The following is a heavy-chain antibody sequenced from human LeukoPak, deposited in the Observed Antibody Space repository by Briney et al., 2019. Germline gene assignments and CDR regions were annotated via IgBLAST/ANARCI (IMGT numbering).Heavy chain of an antibody. CDR3: ATPYCSSLSCLDVFNI. J-gene: IGHJ3*02. CDR1: GVSISDGRYY. V-gene: IGHV4-31*03. D-gene: IGHD2-2*01. CDR2: KYYSGSA. Sequence: SETLSLTCNVSGVSISDGRYYWTWIRQHPGKGPEWIGYKYYSGSAKYNPSLKSRLTISLDTSKNRFSLQLSSVTAADTAMYYCATPYCSSLSCLDVFNIWGQGTMVTVSS.